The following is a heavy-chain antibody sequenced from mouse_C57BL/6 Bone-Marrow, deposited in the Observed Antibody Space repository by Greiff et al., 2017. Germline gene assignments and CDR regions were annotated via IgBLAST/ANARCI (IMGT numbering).Heavy chain of an antibody. D-gene: IGHD3-1*01. J-gene: IGHJ2*01. CDR3: ASSGPLERSFDY. CDR1: GYTFTSYW. Sequence: QVQLQQPGAELVKPGASVKMSCKASGYTFTSYWITWVKQRPGQGLEWIGDIYPTSGRTNYNEKFKSKAILTVDTSSNTAYMQLSSLTSEDSAVFYCASSGPLERSFDYGGQGTTPTVSS. CDR2: IYPTSGRT. V-gene: IGHV1-55*01.